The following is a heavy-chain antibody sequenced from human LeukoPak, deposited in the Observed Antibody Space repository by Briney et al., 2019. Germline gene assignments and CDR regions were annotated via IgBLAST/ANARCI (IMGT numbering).Heavy chain of an antibody. CDR2: IIPMLPIT. D-gene: IGHD5-12*01. V-gene: IGHV1-69*04. CDR1: GGTFSSYA. J-gene: IGHJ6*02. CDR3: ARETLRPTNFYYYYGMDV. Sequence: ASVKVSCKASGGTFSSYAISWVRQAPGQGLEWMGRIIPMLPITNYAHKFQGRVTITADKSTSTAYMELSSLRSEDTAVYYCARETLRPTNFYYYYGMDVWGQGTTVTVSS.